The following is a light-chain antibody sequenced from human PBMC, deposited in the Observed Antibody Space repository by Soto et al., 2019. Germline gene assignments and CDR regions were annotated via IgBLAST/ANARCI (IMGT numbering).Light chain of an antibody. CDR3: HHYDNWPKP. V-gene: IGKV3-15*01. CDR2: GAS. CDR1: QSISRN. J-gene: IGKJ1*01. Sequence: EIVMTQSPGTLDVSPGERGTVSGRASQSISRNLAWFQQKPGQAPSLLIFGASTSAAGIPARFSGSGSGTEFSLTISGLQSEDFAVYFWHHYDNWPKPFGQGIKVDIK.